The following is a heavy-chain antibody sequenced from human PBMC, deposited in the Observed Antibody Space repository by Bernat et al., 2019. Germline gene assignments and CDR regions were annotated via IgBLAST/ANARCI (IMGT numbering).Heavy chain of an antibody. CDR1: GGSISSGGYY. V-gene: IGHV4-31*03. J-gene: IGHJ4*02. D-gene: IGHD6-25*01. CDR3: ARLPPARTYYFDY. Sequence: QVHLLESGPGLVEPSQTLSLTCTVSGGSISSGGYYWSWIRQHPGKGLELIGYIFYNGNTYSNPSLKSRVTISIDTSKNQFSLKLSSVTAADTAVYYCARLPPARTYYFDYWGQGTLVTVSS. CDR2: IFYNGNT.